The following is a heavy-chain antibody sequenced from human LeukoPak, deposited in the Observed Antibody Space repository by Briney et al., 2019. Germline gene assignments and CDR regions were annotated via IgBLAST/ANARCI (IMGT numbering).Heavy chain of an antibody. D-gene: IGHD3-22*01. Sequence: TGGSLRLSCAASGFTFSRYAMHWVRQAPGKGLEYVSVISSNGGNTYYANSVKVRFNISRDNSKNTLYLQMGSLRAEDMAVYYCARERSLDYYDSSGYYYGDAFDIWGQGTMVTVSS. V-gene: IGHV3-64*01. CDR1: GFTFSRYA. CDR3: ARERSLDYYDSSGYYYGDAFDI. J-gene: IGHJ3*02. CDR2: ISSNGGNT.